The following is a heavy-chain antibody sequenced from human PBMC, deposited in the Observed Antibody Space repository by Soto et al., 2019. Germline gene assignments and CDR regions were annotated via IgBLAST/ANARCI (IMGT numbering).Heavy chain of an antibody. CDR1: GFTFSSYS. Sequence: EVQLVESGGGLVQPGGSLRLSCAASGFTFSSYSMNWVRQAPGKGLEWVSYISSSSSTIYYADSVKGRFNISRDNAKNSLYLQRNRLRAEDTAVYYCARAVSVDITPVNYYMDVWGKGTTVTVSS. D-gene: IGHD5-12*01. V-gene: IGHV3-48*01. CDR3: ARAVSVDITPVNYYMDV. CDR2: ISSSSSTI. J-gene: IGHJ6*03.